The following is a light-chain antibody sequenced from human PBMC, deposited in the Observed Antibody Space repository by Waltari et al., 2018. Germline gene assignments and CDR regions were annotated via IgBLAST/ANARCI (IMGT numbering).Light chain of an antibody. CDR3: QQYYSRRT. Sequence: DIVMTQSPDSLAVSLGERATIHCKSSQSLLYNSNDKNYLAWYQQKPGQPPKLRIYWASTRHSGVPDRFSGSGSATDFTLTISSLQAEDVAVYYCQQYYSRRTFGQGTKVEIK. V-gene: IGKV4-1*01. J-gene: IGKJ1*01. CDR1: QSLLYNSNDKNY. CDR2: WAS.